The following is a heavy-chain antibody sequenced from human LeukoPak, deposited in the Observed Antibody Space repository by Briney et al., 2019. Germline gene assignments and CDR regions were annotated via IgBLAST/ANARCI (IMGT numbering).Heavy chain of an antibody. Sequence: GGSLRLSCAASGFTFDDYGMAWVRQPPGKGLEWGSGVTWNAGSTGYADSVKGRFTISRDNAKSSLYLQMNSLRAEDTALYYCARGYCSGNSCRLFDYWGQGTLVTVSS. V-gene: IGHV3-20*04. J-gene: IGHJ4*02. CDR2: VTWNAGST. CDR1: GFTFDDYG. D-gene: IGHD2-15*01. CDR3: ARGYCSGNSCRLFDY.